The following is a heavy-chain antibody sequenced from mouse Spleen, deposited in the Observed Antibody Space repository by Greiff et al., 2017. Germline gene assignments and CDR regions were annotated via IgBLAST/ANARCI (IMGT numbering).Heavy chain of an antibody. CDR1: GYTFTSYW. Sequence: QVQLQQPGAELVKPGASVKLSCKASGYTFTSYWMHWVKQRPGQGLEWIGEINPSNGRTNYNEKFKSKATLTVDKSSSTAYMQLSSLTSEDSAVYYCARNRFAYWGQETLVTVSA. V-gene: IGHV1S81*02. CDR3: ARNRFAY. J-gene: IGHJ3*01. CDR2: INPSNGRT.